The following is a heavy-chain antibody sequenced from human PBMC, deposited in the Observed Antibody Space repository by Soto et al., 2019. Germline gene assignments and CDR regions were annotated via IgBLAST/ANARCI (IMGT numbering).Heavy chain of an antibody. CDR1: GYTFTSYG. J-gene: IGHJ4*02. CDR2: ISAYNGNT. V-gene: IGHV1-18*01. Sequence: ASVKVSCKASGYTFTSYGISWVRQAPGQGLEWMGWISAYNGNTNYAQKLQGRVTMTTDTSTSTAYMELRSLRSDDTAVFYGEKDLYGAGSVLGFGGKGTWVTVSS. D-gene: IGHD3-10*01. CDR3: EKDLYGAGSVLGF.